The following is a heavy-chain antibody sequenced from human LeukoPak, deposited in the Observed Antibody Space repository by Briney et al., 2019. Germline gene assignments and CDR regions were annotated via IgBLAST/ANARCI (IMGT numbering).Heavy chain of an antibody. V-gene: IGHV4-39*07. CDR2: IYYSGST. CDR1: GGSISSSSYY. CDR3: ARDSGLSGRLPIGAFDI. Sequence: ASETLSLTCTVSGGSISSSSYYWGWIRQPPGKGLEWIGSIYYSGSTNYNPSLKSRVTISVDTSKNQFSLKLSSVTAADTAVYYCARDSGLSGRLPIGAFDIWGQGTMVTVSS. D-gene: IGHD1-26*01. J-gene: IGHJ3*02.